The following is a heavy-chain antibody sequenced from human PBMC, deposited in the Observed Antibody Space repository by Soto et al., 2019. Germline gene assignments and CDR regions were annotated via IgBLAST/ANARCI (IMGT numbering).Heavy chain of an antibody. V-gene: IGHV1-69*13. Sequence: SVKVSCKASGYSFTNNDVSWVRQAPGQGLEWMGGIIPIFGTANYAQKFQGRVTITADESTSTAYMELSSLRSEDTAVYYCARDRRGGYYDSSGYKAFDIWGQGTMVTVSS. CDR1: GYSFTNND. D-gene: IGHD3-22*01. CDR3: ARDRRGGYYDSSGYKAFDI. CDR2: IIPIFGTA. J-gene: IGHJ3*02.